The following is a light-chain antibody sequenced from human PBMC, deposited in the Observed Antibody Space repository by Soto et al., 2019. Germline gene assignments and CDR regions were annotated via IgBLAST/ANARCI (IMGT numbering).Light chain of an antibody. Sequence: NFMLTQPHSVSASPGKTVIISCTGSGGTVANNYVQWYQHRPGSAPTAVMYEDNRRPSGVPDRFSSSIDSSSNSASLTISDLKTEDEADYYCQSYDDNSSWVFGGGTKLTVL. V-gene: IGLV6-57*02. CDR2: EDN. J-gene: IGLJ3*02. CDR1: GGTVANNY. CDR3: QSYDDNSSWV.